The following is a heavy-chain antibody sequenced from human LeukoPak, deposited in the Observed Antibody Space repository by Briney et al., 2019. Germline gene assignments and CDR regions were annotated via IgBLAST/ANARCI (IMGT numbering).Heavy chain of an antibody. J-gene: IGHJ4*02. D-gene: IGHD3-10*01. CDR1: GGSFSGYY. V-gene: IGHV4-34*01. Sequence: PSETLSLTCAVYGGSFSGYYWSWIRQPPGKGLEWIGEINHSGSTNYNPSLKSRVTISVDTSKNQFSLKLSSVTAADTAVYYCARLARPRDLWFGESDFDYWGQGTLVTVSS. CDR2: INHSGST. CDR3: ARLARPRDLWFGESDFDY.